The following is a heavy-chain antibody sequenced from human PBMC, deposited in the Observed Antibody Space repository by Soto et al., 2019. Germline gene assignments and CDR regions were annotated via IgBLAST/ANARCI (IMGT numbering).Heavy chain of an antibody. D-gene: IGHD5-12*01. CDR3: ARDPIRGDGYTFDY. CDR1: GFTFSDYN. CDR2: IRTTGSTI. V-gene: IGHV3-11*04. Sequence: GGSLRLFCAGSGFTFSDYNMNWVRQAPGRGLEWLSYIRTTGSTIYYADSVKGRFTISRDNAMSSLYLQMNSLRDEDTAVYYCARDPIRGDGYTFDYWGQGALVTVSS. J-gene: IGHJ4*02.